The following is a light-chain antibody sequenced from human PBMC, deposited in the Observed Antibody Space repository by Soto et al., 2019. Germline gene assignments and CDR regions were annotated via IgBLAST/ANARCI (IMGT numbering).Light chain of an antibody. CDR3: QQCNDWPIT. CDR2: DAS. Sequence: EIVLTQSPATLSLSPGERATLSCRASQSVSSYFAWYQQRPAQAPRLLIYDASTRATGIPARFSGSGSGTDFTLTISSLQSEDFAVYYCQQCNDWPITFGGGTRVEIK. V-gene: IGKV3D-15*01. J-gene: IGKJ4*01. CDR1: QSVSSY.